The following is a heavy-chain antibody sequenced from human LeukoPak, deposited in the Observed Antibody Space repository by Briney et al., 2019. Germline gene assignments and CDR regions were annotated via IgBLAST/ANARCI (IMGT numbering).Heavy chain of an antibody. D-gene: IGHD3-3*01. CDR2: INHSGST. J-gene: IGHJ6*03. V-gene: IGHV4-34*01. Sequence: PSETPSLTSAVSGGSFSDYSWTWIRQPPRKGLEWIGEINHSGSTDYTPSLESRVTLSVDTSKSQFSLKLSSVTAADTAVYYCARGAFGVLFNSYYYHMDVWGKGTTVTVSS. CDR1: GGSFSDYS. CDR3: ARGAFGVLFNSYYYHMDV.